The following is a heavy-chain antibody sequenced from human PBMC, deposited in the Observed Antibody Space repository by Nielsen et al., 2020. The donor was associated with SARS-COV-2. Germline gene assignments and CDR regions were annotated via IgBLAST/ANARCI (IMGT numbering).Heavy chain of an antibody. V-gene: IGHV3-23*01. CDR3: AKGKIFYFDY. J-gene: IGHJ4*02. D-gene: IGHD2/OR15-2a*01. CDR2: ISGSGGST. Sequence: GSLKISCAASGFTFSSYAMSWVRQAPGEGLEWVSAISGSGGSTYYADSVKGRFTISRDNSKNTLYLQMNSLRAEDTAVYYCAKGKIFYFDYWGQGTLVTVSS. CDR1: GFTFSSYA.